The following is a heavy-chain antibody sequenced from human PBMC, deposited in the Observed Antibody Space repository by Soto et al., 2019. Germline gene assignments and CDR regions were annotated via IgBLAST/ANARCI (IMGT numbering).Heavy chain of an antibody. CDR3: AIENPDILTCPPWVWYFDL. CDR1: GGSFSGYY. CDR2: INDRGSI. J-gene: IGHJ2*01. V-gene: IGHV4-34*01. D-gene: IGHD3-9*01. Sequence: QVQLQQWGAGPLRPLETLSLTCGVSGGSFSGYYWAWIRQSPGKGLEWIGEINDRGSINYNPSLKSRVIISVATSENHYSLNLRSVTAADTAVYYCAIENPDILTCPPWVWYFDLWGRGTLVTVSS.